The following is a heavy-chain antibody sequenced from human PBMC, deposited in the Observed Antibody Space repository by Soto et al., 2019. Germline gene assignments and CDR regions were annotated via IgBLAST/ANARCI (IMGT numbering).Heavy chain of an antibody. D-gene: IGHD6-6*01. CDR3: AGQYSSSSVEF. CDR1: GFTFSDYY. Sequence: GSLRLSCAASGFTFSDYYMNWIRQAPGKGLEWVSYISSGAITIYYADSVKGRFTTSRDNAKNSLYLQMNSLRAEDTAVYYCAGQYSSSSVEFWGQGTLVTVSS. CDR2: ISSGAITI. J-gene: IGHJ4*02. V-gene: IGHV3-11*01.